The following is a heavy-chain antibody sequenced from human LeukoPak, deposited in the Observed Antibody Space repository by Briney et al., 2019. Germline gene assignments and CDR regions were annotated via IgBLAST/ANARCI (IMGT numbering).Heavy chain of an antibody. Sequence: PGGSLRLSCAASGFTFSRYSMNWVRQAPGKGLEWVSSISISSNYIYYPDSLKGRFTISRDNSKNTLYLQMNSLRAEDTAVYYCAKGLNRYYDILTGYLPPNYYYYYYMDVWGKGTTVTISS. CDR3: AKGLNRYYDILTGYLPPNYYYYYYMDV. J-gene: IGHJ6*03. CDR1: GFTFSRYS. CDR2: ISISSNYI. D-gene: IGHD3-9*01. V-gene: IGHV3-21*04.